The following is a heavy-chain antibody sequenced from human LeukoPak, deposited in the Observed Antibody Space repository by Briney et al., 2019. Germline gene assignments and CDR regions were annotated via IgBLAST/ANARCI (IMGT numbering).Heavy chain of an antibody. J-gene: IGHJ4*02. D-gene: IGHD6-13*01. CDR2: ISGSGGST. Sequence: GGSLRLSCAASGFTFSSYAMSWVRQAPGKGLEWVSAISGSGGSTYYADSVKGRFTISRDNSKNTLYLQMNSLRAEDTAVYYCAKAHPRKGYSSSWYNYWGQGTLVTVSS. CDR1: GFTFSSYA. V-gene: IGHV3-23*01. CDR3: AKAHPRKGYSSSWYNY.